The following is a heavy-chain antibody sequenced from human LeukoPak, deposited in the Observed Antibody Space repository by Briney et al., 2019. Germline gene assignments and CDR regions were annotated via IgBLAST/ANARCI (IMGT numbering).Heavy chain of an antibody. J-gene: IGHJ4*02. Sequence: SQTLSLTCTVSGGSISSGDYYWSWIRQPPGKGLEWIGYIYYSGSTYYNPSLKSRVTISVDTSKNQFSLKLSSVTAADTAVYYCARGSVWFGELPPFDYWGQGTLVTVSS. CDR1: GGSISSGDYY. D-gene: IGHD3-10*01. CDR2: IYYSGST. CDR3: ARGSVWFGELPPFDY. V-gene: IGHV4-30-4*01.